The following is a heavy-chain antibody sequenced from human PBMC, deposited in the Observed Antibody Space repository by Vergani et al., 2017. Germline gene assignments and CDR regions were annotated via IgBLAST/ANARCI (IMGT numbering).Heavy chain of an antibody. CDR1: GFTFSNYA. D-gene: IGHD3-10*01. V-gene: IGHV3-23*01. Sequence: EVQLLESGGGLVQPGGSLRLSCVASGFTFSNYAMSWVRQAPGKGLEWVSAISGSGGSTYYADSVKGRCTISRDNSKNTLYLQMNSLRAEDTAVYYCAKGQFSPYGSGSYYSNWFDPWGQGTLVTVSS. CDR3: AKGQFSPYGSGSYYSNWFDP. J-gene: IGHJ5*02. CDR2: ISGSGGST.